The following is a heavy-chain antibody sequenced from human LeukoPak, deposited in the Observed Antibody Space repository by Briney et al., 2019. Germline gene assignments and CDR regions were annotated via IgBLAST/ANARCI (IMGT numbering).Heavy chain of an antibody. CDR2: ISGSDGST. J-gene: IGHJ6*02. V-gene: IGHV3-23*01. Sequence: TGGSLRLSCAASGFTFSSNAMTWVRQAPGKGLEWVSVISGSDGSTYYADSVKGRFTISRDNSENTLYLQMNNLRAEDTAVYYCARGRSFYDSSGYYYAYYYGMDVWGQGTTVTVSS. CDR1: GFTFSSNA. D-gene: IGHD3-22*01. CDR3: ARGRSFYDSSGYYYAYYYGMDV.